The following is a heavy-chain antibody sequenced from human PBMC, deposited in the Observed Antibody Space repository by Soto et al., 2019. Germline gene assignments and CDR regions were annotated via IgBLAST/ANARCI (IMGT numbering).Heavy chain of an antibody. CDR2: IDWDDDK. V-gene: IGHV2-70*11. D-gene: IGHD2-15*01. Sequence: SGPTLVKPTRTLTLTCTFSGFSLSTSGMCVSWIRQPPGKALEWLARIDWDDDKYYSTSLKTRLTISKDTSKNQVVLTMTNMDPVDTATYYCARIRSGGSCFDYWGQGTLVTVSS. CDR1: GFSLSTSGMC. J-gene: IGHJ4*02. CDR3: ARIRSGGSCFDY.